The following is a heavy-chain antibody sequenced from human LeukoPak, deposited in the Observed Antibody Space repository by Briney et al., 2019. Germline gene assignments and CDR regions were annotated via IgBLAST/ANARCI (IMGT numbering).Heavy chain of an antibody. CDR2: INPNSGGT. D-gene: IGHD1-20*01. Sequence: APVKVSCKASGYAFTGYYMHWVRQAPGQGLEWMGWINPNSGGTNYAQKFQGRVTMTRDTSISTAYMELSRLRSDDTAVYYCARSLTGTNLVGDYWGQGTLVTVSS. CDR1: GYAFTGYY. J-gene: IGHJ4*02. V-gene: IGHV1-2*02. CDR3: ARSLTGTNLVGDY.